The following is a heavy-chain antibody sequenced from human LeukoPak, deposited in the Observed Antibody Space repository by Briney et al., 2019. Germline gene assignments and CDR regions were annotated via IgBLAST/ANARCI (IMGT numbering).Heavy chain of an antibody. CDR1: GYTFTGYY. CDR3: ARDYYDSSGDDY. CDR2: INPNSGGT. J-gene: IGHJ4*02. D-gene: IGHD3-22*01. Sequence: ASVKVSCKASGYTFTGYYMHWVRQAPGQGLEGMGWINPNSGGTNYAQMFQGRVTMTRDTSISTAYMELSRLRSDDTAVYYCARDYYDSSGDDYWGQGTLVTVSS. V-gene: IGHV1-2*02.